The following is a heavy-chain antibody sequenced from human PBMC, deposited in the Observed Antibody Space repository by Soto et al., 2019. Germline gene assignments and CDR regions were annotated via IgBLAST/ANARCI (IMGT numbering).Heavy chain of an antibody. CDR2: ISYDGSNK. CDR1: GFTFSSYA. D-gene: IGHD6-13*01. J-gene: IGHJ6*02. CDR3: ARWLAAAGHYYYSGMDV. Sequence: QVQLVESGGGVVQPGRSLRLSCAASGFTFSSYAMHWVRQAPGKGLEWVAVISYDGSNKYYADSVKGRFTISRDNSKNTLYLQMNSLRAEYTAVYYCARWLAAAGHYYYSGMDVWGQGTTVTVSS. V-gene: IGHV3-30-3*01.